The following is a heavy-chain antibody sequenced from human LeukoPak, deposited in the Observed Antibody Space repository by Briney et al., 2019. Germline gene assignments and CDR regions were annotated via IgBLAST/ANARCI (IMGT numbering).Heavy chain of an antibody. CDR1: GFTFSSYA. Sequence: PGGSLRLSCAASGFTFSSYAMSWVRQAPGKGLEWVAVIWYDGSNKYYADSVKGRFTISRDNSKNTLYLQMNSLRAEDTAVYYCARGVSYGSGSSDYWGQGTLVTVSS. D-gene: IGHD3-10*01. J-gene: IGHJ4*02. CDR2: IWYDGSNK. V-gene: IGHV3-33*08. CDR3: ARGVSYGSGSSDY.